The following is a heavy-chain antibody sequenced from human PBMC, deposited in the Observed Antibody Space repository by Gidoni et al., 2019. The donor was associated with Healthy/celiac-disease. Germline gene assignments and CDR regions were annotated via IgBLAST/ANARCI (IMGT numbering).Heavy chain of an antibody. D-gene: IGHD2-15*01. Sequence: QVQLVQSGAEVKTPGASVKVSCKASGYTFTSYAMHWVRQAPGQRPEWIGWINAGNGNTKYSQKFQGRVTITRDTSASTAYMELSSLRSEDTAVYYCARGALYCSGGSCYPTYNWFDPWGQGTLVTVSS. J-gene: IGHJ5*02. V-gene: IGHV1-3*01. CDR1: GYTFTSYA. CDR3: ARGALYCSGGSCYPTYNWFDP. CDR2: INAGNGNT.